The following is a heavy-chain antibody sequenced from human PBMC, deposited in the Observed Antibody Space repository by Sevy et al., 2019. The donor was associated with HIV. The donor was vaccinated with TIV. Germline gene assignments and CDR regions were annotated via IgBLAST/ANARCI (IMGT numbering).Heavy chain of an antibody. J-gene: IGHJ6*02. V-gene: IGHV1-18*01. D-gene: IGHD3-10*01. CDR1: GYTFSSYG. CDR2: IGAYNGKT. CDR3: ARDGRGYSGSGTFPLYFYGMDV. Sequence: ASVKVSCKASGYTFSSYGISWVRQAPGQGFEWMGWIGAYNGKTNYAQKLQGTVTMTTDTPTSTAYMEVRSLRSDDTAVYYCARDGRGYSGSGTFPLYFYGMDVWGQGTTVTVSS.